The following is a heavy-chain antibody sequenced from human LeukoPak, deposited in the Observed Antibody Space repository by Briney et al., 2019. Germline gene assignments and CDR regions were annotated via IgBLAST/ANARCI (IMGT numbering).Heavy chain of an antibody. Sequence: PSETLSLTCTVSGDSISTYYWSWIRQPPGKGLEWIGYIYYRVTSDYNPSLKSRVTMSVDMSTRQISLKLSSVTAADTALYYCARAGRWEGRPHAFDIWGQGTMVTVSS. J-gene: IGHJ3*02. D-gene: IGHD1-26*01. CDR2: IYYRVTS. V-gene: IGHV4-59*01. CDR1: GDSISTYY. CDR3: ARAGRWEGRPHAFDI.